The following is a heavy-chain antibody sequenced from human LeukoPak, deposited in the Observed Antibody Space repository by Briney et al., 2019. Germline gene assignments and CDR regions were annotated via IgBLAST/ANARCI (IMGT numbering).Heavy chain of an antibody. CDR2: INHSGST. CDR1: GGSFSGYY. CDR3: ARRGVVPVANV. D-gene: IGHD2-2*01. V-gene: IGHV4-34*01. Sequence: SETLSLTCAVYGGSFSGYYWSWIRQPPGKGLEWIGEINHSGSTNYNPSLKSRVTISVDTSKNQFSLKLSSVTAADTAVYYCARRGVVPVANVWGQGTLVTVSS. J-gene: IGHJ4*02.